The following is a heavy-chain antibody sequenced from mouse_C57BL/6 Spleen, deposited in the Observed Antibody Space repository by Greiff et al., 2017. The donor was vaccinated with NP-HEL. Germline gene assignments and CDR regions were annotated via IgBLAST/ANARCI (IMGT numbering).Heavy chain of an antibody. CDR3: ARGGTTALDV. D-gene: IGHD1-2*01. CDR2: IDPSDSYT. CDR1: GYTFTSYW. Sequence: QVQLQQPGAELVMPGASVKLSCKASGYTFTSYWMHWVKQRPGQGLEWIGEIDPSDSYTNYNQKFKGKSTLTVDKSSSTAYMQLSSLTSEDSAVYYRARGGTTALDVWGTGTTVTVSS. V-gene: IGHV1-69*01. J-gene: IGHJ1*03.